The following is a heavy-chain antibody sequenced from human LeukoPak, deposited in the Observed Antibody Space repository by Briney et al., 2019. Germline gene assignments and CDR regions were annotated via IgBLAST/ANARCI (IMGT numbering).Heavy chain of an antibody. Sequence: SETLSLTCTVSGGSISSYYWSWIRQPPGKGLEWIGYIYYSGSTYYNPSLKSRVTISVDTSKNQFSLKLSSVTAADTAVYYCARTIVVAGPDAFDIWGQGTMVTVSS. J-gene: IGHJ3*02. CDR2: IYYSGST. CDR3: ARTIVVAGPDAFDI. V-gene: IGHV4-59*01. CDR1: GGSISSYY. D-gene: IGHD6-19*01.